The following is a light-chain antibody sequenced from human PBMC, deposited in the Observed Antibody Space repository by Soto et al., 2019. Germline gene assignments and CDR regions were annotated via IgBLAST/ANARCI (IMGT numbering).Light chain of an antibody. J-gene: IGLJ2*01. CDR3: AAWDDSLSGRV. V-gene: IGLV1-47*01. Sequence: QSVLTQPPSASGTPGQRVTISCSGSTSNIGSNYVYWYQQLPGTAPKLLIYMNNQRPSGVPDRFSGSKSGTSASLAISGLRSEDAADYYCAAWDDSLSGRVFGGGTKLTVL. CDR2: MNN. CDR1: TSNIGSNY.